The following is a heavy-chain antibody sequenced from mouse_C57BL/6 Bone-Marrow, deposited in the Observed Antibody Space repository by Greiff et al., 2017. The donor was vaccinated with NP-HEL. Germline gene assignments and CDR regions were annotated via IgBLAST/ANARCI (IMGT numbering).Heavy chain of an antibody. CDR3: ARLLLRYYWYFDV. J-gene: IGHJ1*03. CDR1: GFTFSSYT. CDR2: ISGGGGNT. Sequence: DVKLVESGGGLVKPGGSLKLSCAASGFTFSSYTMSWVRQTPEKRLEWVATISGGGGNTYYPDNAKNTLYLQMSSLRSEDTALYYCARLLLRYYWYFDVWGTGTTVTVSS. D-gene: IGHD1-1*01. V-gene: IGHV5-9*01.